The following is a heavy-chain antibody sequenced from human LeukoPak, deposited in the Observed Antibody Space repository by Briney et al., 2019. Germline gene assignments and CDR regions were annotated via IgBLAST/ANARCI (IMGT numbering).Heavy chain of an antibody. Sequence: SETLSLTCTVSGGSISSYYWSWIRQPPGKGLEWIGYIYYSGSTNYNPSLKSRVTISVDTSKNQFSLKLSSVTAADTAVYYCARDRPSYYDSSGLDYWGQGTLVTVSS. CDR2: IYYSGST. CDR3: ARDRPSYYDSSGLDY. CDR1: GGSISSYY. J-gene: IGHJ4*02. D-gene: IGHD3-22*01. V-gene: IGHV4-59*12.